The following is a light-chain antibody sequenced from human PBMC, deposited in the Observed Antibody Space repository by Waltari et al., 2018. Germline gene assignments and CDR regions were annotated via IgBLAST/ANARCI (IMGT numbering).Light chain of an antibody. CDR2: EDD. CDR3: QAWDSGVAGV. Sequence: SYDLIQSPSVSVSPGQTATITCSGDELEKQYVCWYQQKTGQYPVLVIYEDDRRPSEIPQRFSGSNSGNTATLTISGTQPMDEADYYCQAWDSGVAGVFGTGTKVTVL. V-gene: IGLV3-1*01. J-gene: IGLJ1*01. CDR1: ELEKQY.